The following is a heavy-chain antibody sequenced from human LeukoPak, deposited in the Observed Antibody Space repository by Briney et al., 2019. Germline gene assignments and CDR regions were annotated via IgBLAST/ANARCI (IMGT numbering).Heavy chain of an antibody. CDR2: VNPNTGGT. V-gene: IGHV1-2*02. J-gene: IGHJ4*02. CDR3: ARDSYGGNWSLGY. CDR1: GYTFTGYY. D-gene: IGHD4-23*01. Sequence: EASVKVSCKASGYTFTGYYMHWVRQAPGQGLEWMGWVNPNTGGTNYAQMFQGRVTMTRDTSISTAYMELSRLTSDDTAVYYCARDSYGGNWSLGYWGQGTLVTVSS.